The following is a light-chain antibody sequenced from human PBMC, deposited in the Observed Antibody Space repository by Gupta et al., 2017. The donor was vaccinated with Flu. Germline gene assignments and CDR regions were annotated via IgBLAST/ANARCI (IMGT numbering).Light chain of an antibody. CDR1: QSISSY. J-gene: IGKJ2*01. Sequence: DIQMTQSPSTLSASVGDRVTIACRASQSISSYLAWYQQQPGKAPKLLIYEASILQSGLLSRFSGSRSATEFTLTISIRHPAAVPTYYCQHYTSYSGTFGQGTKMEIK. CDR3: QHYTSYSGT. V-gene: IGKV1-5*03. CDR2: EAS.